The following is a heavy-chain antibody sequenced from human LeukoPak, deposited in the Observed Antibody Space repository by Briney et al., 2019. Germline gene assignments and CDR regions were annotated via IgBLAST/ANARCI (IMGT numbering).Heavy chain of an antibody. V-gene: IGHV3-33*08. CDR1: GFTFSTYG. D-gene: IGHD5-18*01. CDR3: AREGDTAMVYYYYYYMDV. J-gene: IGHJ6*03. CDR2: LGSDGRTT. Sequence: GGSLRLSCAASGFTFSTYGTHWVRQAPGKGLEWVAVLGSDGRTTYYADSVKGRFTISRDNAKNSLYLQMNSLRAEDTAVYYCAREGDTAMVYYYYYYMDVWGKGTTVTISS.